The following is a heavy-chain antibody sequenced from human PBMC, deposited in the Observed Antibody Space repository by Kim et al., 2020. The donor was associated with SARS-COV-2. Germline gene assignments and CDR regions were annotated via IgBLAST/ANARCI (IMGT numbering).Heavy chain of an antibody. CDR3: ARESFGLNYYYGMDV. J-gene: IGHJ6*02. V-gene: IGHV6-1*01. Sequence: VSVKSRITINPDTSKNQFSLQLNSVTPEDTAVYYCARESFGLNYYYGMDVWGQGTTVTVSS. D-gene: IGHD3-10*01.